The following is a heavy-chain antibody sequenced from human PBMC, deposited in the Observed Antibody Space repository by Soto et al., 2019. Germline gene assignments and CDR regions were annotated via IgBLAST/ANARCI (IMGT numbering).Heavy chain of an antibody. J-gene: IGHJ6*03. CDR3: ARSLGYCSGGSCSSVYYYYYMDV. V-gene: IGHV3-23*01. CDR1: GFTFSSYA. CDR2: ISGSGGST. D-gene: IGHD2-15*01. Sequence: EVQLLESGGGLVQPGGSLRLSCAASGFTFSSYAMSWVRQAPGKGLEWVSAISGSGGSTYYADSVKGRFTISRDNSKNTLYLQMNSLRAEDTAVYYCARSLGYCSGGSCSSVYYYYYMDVWGKGITVTVSS.